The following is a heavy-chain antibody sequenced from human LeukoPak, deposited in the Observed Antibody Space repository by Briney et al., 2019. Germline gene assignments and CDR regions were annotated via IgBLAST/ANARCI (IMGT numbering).Heavy chain of an antibody. CDR2: IKQDGSER. J-gene: IGHJ4*02. V-gene: IGHV3-7*01. CDR1: GFTFSDYW. D-gene: IGHD1-7*01. Sequence: GGSLRLSCAASGFTFSDYWITWVRQAPGKGLEWVAHIKQDGSERYYGDSVKGRFTISRDNAKNLVYPQMNSLGAEDTAIYYCARGWNYAFRFDYWGQGTLVTVSS. CDR3: ARGWNYAFRFDY.